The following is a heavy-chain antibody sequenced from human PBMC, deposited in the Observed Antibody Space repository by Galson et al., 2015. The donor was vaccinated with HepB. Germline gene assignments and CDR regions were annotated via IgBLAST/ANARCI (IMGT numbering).Heavy chain of an antibody. CDR1: GFTFSIYN. V-gene: IGHV3-48*02. CDR3: ARIAWSRTVPLYYMDV. D-gene: IGHD1-14*01. J-gene: IGHJ6*03. CDR2: ISSSSSSI. Sequence: SLRLSCAASGFTFSIYNMNWVRQAPGKGLEWVSYISSSSSSIYYADSVKGRFTISRDNAKNSLYLQMNSLRDEDTAVYYCARIAWSRTVPLYYMDVWGKGTTVTVSS.